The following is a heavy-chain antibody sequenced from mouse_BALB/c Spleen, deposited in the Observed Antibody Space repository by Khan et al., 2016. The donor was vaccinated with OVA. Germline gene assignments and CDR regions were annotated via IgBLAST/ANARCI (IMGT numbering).Heavy chain of an antibody. D-gene: IGHD2-4*01. CDR2: IYPGNGNT. J-gene: IGHJ4*01. V-gene: IGHV1S56*01. Sequence: QVRLQQSEPELVKPGASVRISCKASGYTFTSYYIHWVKQRPGQGLEWIGWIYPGNGNTKFNEKFKGKATLTADKSSSTAYMQLSSLTSEDSAVYFCVRDDYFVGDAMDYWGQGTSDTVSS. CDR1: GYTFTSYY. CDR3: VRDDYFVGDAMDY.